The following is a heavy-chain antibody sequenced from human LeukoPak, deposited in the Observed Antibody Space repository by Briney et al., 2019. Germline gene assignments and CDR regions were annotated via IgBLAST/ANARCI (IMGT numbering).Heavy chain of an antibody. V-gene: IGHV3-9*01. D-gene: IGHD7-27*01. Sequence: GRSLRLSCAASGFTFDDYAMHWVRQAPGKGLEWVSGISWNSGSIGYADSVKGRFTISRDNAKNSLYLQMNSLRAEDTALYYCAKGIRADITGGFDPWGQGTLVTVSS. J-gene: IGHJ5*02. CDR3: AKGIRADITGGFDP. CDR2: ISWNSGSI. CDR1: GFTFDDYA.